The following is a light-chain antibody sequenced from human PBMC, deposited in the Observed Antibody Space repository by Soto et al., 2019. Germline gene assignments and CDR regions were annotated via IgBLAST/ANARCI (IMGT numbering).Light chain of an antibody. Sequence: QSVLTQPASVSGSPGQSITISCTGTSSDVGGYIYVSWYQQHPGKAPKLMIYDVTSRPSGVSYRFSGSKSGNTASLTISGLQAEDETDYYCFSYTSSGTYVFGTGTKVTVL. J-gene: IGLJ1*01. CDR2: DVT. CDR3: FSYTSSGTYV. V-gene: IGLV2-14*01. CDR1: SSDVGGYIY.